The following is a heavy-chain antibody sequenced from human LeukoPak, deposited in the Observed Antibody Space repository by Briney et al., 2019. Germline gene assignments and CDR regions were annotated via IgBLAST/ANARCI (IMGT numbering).Heavy chain of an antibody. V-gene: IGHV3-66*04. D-gene: IGHD3-10*01. CDR1: GFTFSDYY. CDR2: IYSGDNT. CDR3: ARHGSITTVRGRLRYFYMDV. J-gene: IGHJ6*03. Sequence: WGSLRLSGAASGFTFSDYYMSWVRQAPGKGLEWVSVIYSGDNTFYADSVKGRFTISRDNSKNTLYLQMNSLRAEDTAVYYCARHGSITTVRGRLRYFYMDVWGKGTTVTISS.